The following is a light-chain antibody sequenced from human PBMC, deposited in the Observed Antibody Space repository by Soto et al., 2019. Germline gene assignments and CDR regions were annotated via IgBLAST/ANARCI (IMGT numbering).Light chain of an antibody. CDR2: DVS. CDR1: SSDVSAYNY. V-gene: IGLV2-14*01. J-gene: IGLJ1*01. Sequence: QSALTQPASVSGSPGQSITISCTGTSSDVSAYNYVSWYQQHPGKAPKLMIFDVSNRPSGVSNRFSGSKSGNMASLTISGLQAEDEADYYCSSYTSSSTLGVFGTGTKVTVL. CDR3: SSYTSSSTLGV.